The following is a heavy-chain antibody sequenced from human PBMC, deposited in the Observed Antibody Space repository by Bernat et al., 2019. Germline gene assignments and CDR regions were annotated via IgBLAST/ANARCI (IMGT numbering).Heavy chain of an antibody. J-gene: IGHJ6*03. CDR3: ARGATGIAVAGREYYSCYYYMDV. CDR1: GGSFSGYY. CDR2: INHSGST. Sequence: QVQLQQWGAGLLKPSETLSLTCAVYGGSFSGYYWSWIRQPPGKGLEWIGEINHSGSTNYNPSLKSRVTISVDTSKNQFSLKLSSVTAADTAVYYCARGATGIAVAGREYYSCYYYMDVWGKGTTVTVSS. D-gene: IGHD6-19*01. V-gene: IGHV4-34*01.